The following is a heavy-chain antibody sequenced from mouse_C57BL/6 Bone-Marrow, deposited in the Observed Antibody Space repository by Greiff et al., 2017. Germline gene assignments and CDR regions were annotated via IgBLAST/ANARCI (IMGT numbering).Heavy chain of an antibody. CDR3: TTGGGYDDY. D-gene: IGHD2-2*01. CDR1: GFNIKDDY. CDR2: IDPENGDT. V-gene: IGHV14-4*01. J-gene: IGHJ2*01. Sequence: VQLQQSGAELVRPGASVKLSCTASGFNIKDDYMHWVKQRPEQGLEWIGWIDPENGDTEYASKFQGKATITADTSSNTAYLQLSSLTSEDTAFXYCTTGGGYDDYWGQGTTLTVSS.